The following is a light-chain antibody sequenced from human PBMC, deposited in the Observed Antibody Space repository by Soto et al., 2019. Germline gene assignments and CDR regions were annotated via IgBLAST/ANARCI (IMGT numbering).Light chain of an antibody. Sequence: QLVLTQSPSASASLGASVKLTCTLSSGHSNYAIAWHQQQPETGPRYLMKVNSGGSHIKGDGIPDRFSGSSSGAERYLFISSLQSEDEADYYCQTWGTGIQVFGTGTKLTVL. J-gene: IGLJ1*01. V-gene: IGLV4-69*01. CDR2: VNSGGSH. CDR3: QTWGTGIQV. CDR1: SGHSNYA.